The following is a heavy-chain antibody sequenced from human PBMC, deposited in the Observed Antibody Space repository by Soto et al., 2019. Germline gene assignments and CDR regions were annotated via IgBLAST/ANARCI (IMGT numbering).Heavy chain of an antibody. CDR1: DGSISSYY. CDR3: ARDAFYYYDSSVLGVARPRFDS. J-gene: IGHJ4*02. Sequence: SETLSLTCTVSDGSISSYYWSWIRQPPGKGLEWMGYIHNSGNSEGNTNYNPSLKSRVTISVDTSKNQFSLKLTSVTAADTAVYYCARDAFYYYDSSVLGVARPRFDSWGQGTLVTVSS. V-gene: IGHV4-59*01. CDR2: IHNSGNSEGNT. D-gene: IGHD3-22*01.